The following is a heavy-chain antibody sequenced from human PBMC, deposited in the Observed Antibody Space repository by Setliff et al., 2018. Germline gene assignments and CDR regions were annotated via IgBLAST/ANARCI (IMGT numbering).Heavy chain of an antibody. V-gene: IGHV3-23*01. CDR1: GFTFSDYA. CDR3: VRDWYFYDTSGYFKGAPFDY. J-gene: IGHJ4*02. Sequence: PGGSLRLSCEASGFTFSDYAMTWVRQAPGKGLEWVSAIGDSGSTTYYADSVRGRFTVSRDNSRNILYLQMNSLRAEDSAVYYCVRDWYFYDTSGYFKGAPFDYWGQGTPVTVSS. D-gene: IGHD3-22*01. CDR2: IGDSGSTT.